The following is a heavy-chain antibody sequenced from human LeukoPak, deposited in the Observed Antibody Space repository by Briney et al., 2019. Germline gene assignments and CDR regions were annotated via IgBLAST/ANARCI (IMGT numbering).Heavy chain of an antibody. CDR1: GYSFATYW. D-gene: IGHD6-6*01. CDR2: IYPGDSDT. CDR3: ARRFTSSEWFDP. V-gene: IGHV5-51*01. Sequence: RGESLKISCKGSGYSFATYWIAWVRQAPGKGLEWMGVIYPGDSDTRYSPSFQGQVTISADKTINTAYLQWSSLKVSDTAIYYCARRFTSSEWFDPWGQGTLVTVSS. J-gene: IGHJ5*02.